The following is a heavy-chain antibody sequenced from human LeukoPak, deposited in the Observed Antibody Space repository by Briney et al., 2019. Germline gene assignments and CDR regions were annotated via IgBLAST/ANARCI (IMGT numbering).Heavy chain of an antibody. Sequence: GGSLRLSCAASGFIFSDHYMDWVRQAPGKGLEWVGRTRNKANSYTTEYAASVKGRFTISRDDSKDSLYLQMNRLKTEDTAVYYRASSSGWYEYDVFDIWGQGTMVTVSS. D-gene: IGHD6-19*01. CDR2: TRNKANSYTT. CDR3: ASSSGWYEYDVFDI. CDR1: GFIFSDHY. J-gene: IGHJ3*02. V-gene: IGHV3-72*01.